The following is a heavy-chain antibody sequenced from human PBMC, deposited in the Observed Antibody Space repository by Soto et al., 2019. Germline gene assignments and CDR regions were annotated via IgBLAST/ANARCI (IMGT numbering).Heavy chain of an antibody. J-gene: IGHJ6*02. Sequence: GGSLRLSCAASGFTFSSYSMNWVRQAPGKGLEWVSSISSSSSYIYYADSVKGRFTISRDNAKNSLYLQMNSLRAEDTAVYYCARDQGTYCSGGSCYRRFGMDVWGQGTTVTVSS. CDR1: GFTFSSYS. V-gene: IGHV3-21*01. D-gene: IGHD2-15*01. CDR2: ISSSSSYI. CDR3: ARDQGTYCSGGSCYRRFGMDV.